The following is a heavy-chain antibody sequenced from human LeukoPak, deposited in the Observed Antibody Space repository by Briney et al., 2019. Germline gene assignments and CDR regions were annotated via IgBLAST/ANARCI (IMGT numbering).Heavy chain of an antibody. CDR3: ASRVGATGGFDY. D-gene: IGHD1-26*01. J-gene: IGHJ4*02. V-gene: IGHV1-8*01. CDR2: MNPNSGNT. Sequence: GASVKVSCKASGYTFTSYDINWVRQATGQGLEWMGWMNPNSGNTGYAQKFQGRVTMTRNTSISTAYMELSSLRSEDTAVYYCASRVGATGGFDYWGQGTLVTVSS. CDR1: GYTFTSYD.